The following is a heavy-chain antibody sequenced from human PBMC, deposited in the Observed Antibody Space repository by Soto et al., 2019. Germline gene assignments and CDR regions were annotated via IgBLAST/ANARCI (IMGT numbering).Heavy chain of an antibody. V-gene: IGHV3-23*01. J-gene: IGHJ5*02. CDR3: AKEARYYDSSGSYRGSFDP. CDR1: GFTFSNYA. Sequence: GGSLRLSCAASGFTFSNYAMSWVRQAPGKGLEWVSIISDSGGSTYYADSVKGRFTISRDNSKNTLFLQMNSLRAEDTAVYYCAKEARYYDSSGSYRGSFDPWCQGTLVTVSS. D-gene: IGHD3-22*01. CDR2: ISDSGGST.